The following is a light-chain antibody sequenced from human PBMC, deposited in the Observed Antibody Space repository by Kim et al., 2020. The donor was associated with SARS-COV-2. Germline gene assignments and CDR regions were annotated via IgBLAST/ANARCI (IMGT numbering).Light chain of an antibody. V-gene: IGLV2-11*01. CDR2: DVS. CDR3: CSYAGSYTLV. J-gene: IGLJ1*01. Sequence: QSALTQPRSVSGSPGQSVTISCTGTSSDVATYNYVSWYQHHPGKAPKLVIYDVSKRPSGVPDRFSGSKSGNTASLTISGLQAEDEADYYCCSYAGSYTLVFGTGTEVTVL. CDR1: SSDVATYNY.